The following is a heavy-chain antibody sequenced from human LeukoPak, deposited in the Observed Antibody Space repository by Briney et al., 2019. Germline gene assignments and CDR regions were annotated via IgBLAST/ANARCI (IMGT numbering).Heavy chain of an antibody. CDR2: IDSDENGGSGT. D-gene: IGHD3-10*01. J-gene: IGHJ4*02. V-gene: IGHV3-74*03. CDR1: GFIFSNYW. CDR3: AREAYGSGKRYFDY. Sequence: SGGSLRLSCAASGFIFSNYWMHWVRQVPGKGLLWVSRIDSDENGGSGTMYADSVKGRFTISRDNAMNTLYLHMNSLRVEDTAVFYCAREAYGSGKRYFDYWGQGTLVTASS.